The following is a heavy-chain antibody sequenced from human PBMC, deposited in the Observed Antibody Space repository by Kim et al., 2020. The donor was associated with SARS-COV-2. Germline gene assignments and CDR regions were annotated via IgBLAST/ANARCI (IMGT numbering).Heavy chain of an antibody. Sequence: KFQGRVTITEDKSTSTAYMELSSLRSEDTAVYYCARANYYDSSGYPHVDYWGQGTLVTVSS. CDR3: ARANYYDSSGYPHVDY. D-gene: IGHD3-22*01. V-gene: IGHV1-69*02. J-gene: IGHJ4*02.